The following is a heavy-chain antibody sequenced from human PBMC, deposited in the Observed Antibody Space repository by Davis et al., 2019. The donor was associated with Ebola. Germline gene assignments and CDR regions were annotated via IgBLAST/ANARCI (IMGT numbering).Heavy chain of an antibody. J-gene: IGHJ6*02. CDR3: ARDQVEIWGLDYYYGMDV. D-gene: IGHD5-24*01. Sequence: GESLKISCAASGFTFSSYAMHWVRQAPGKGLEWVAVISYDGSNKYYADSVKGRFTISRDNSKNTLYLQMSSLRAEDTAVYYCARDQVEIWGLDYYYGMDVWGQGTTVTVSS. V-gene: IGHV3-30*04. CDR1: GFTFSSYA. CDR2: ISYDGSNK.